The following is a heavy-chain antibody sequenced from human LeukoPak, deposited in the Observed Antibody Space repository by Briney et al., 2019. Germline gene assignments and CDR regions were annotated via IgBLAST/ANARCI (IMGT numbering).Heavy chain of an antibody. D-gene: IGHD3-10*01. Sequence: GGSLRLSCAASGFTFSRYSMNWVRQAPGKGLEWVSSISSSSSYIYYADSVKGRFTISRDNAKNSLYLQMNSLRAEDTAVYYCARDSRHHYYGSGSYYRGADAFDIWGQGTMVTVSS. CDR2: ISSSSSYI. CDR3: ARDSRHHYYGSGSYYRGADAFDI. V-gene: IGHV3-21*01. J-gene: IGHJ3*02. CDR1: GFTFSRYS.